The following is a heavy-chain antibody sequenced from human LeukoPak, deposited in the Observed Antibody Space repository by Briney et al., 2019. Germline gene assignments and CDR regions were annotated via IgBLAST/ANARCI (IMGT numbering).Heavy chain of an antibody. CDR2: ISFDGSNK. CDR3: AKDLGSRPRYRYFDL. V-gene: IGHV3-30*18. D-gene: IGHD3-10*01. Sequence: PGGSLRLSCAASGFTFSNSGMHWVRQAPGKGLEWVAVISFDGSNKNFADSVKGRFTVSRDNSKNTLYLQMNSLRAEDSAVYYCAKDLGSRPRYRYFDLWGRGTLVTVSS. CDR1: GFTFSNSG. J-gene: IGHJ2*01.